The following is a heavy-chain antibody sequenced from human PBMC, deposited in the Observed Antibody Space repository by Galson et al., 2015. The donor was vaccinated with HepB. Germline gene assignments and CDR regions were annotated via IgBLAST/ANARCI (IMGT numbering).Heavy chain of an antibody. J-gene: IGHJ5*02. D-gene: IGHD3-3*01. CDR2: MNPNSGDT. V-gene: IGHV1-8*01. CDR1: GYTFSTYD. Sequence: SVKVSCKASGYTFSTYDINWVRQATGQGLEWMGWMNPNSGDTGYAQKFQGRVTMTRNTSISTAYMELRSLISEDTAVYYCARGIYWFDPWGQGTLVTVSS. CDR3: ARGIYWFDP.